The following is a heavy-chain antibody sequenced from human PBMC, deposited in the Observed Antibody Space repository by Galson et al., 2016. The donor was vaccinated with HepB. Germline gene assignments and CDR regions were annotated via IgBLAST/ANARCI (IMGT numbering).Heavy chain of an antibody. CDR3: AKHKGRNWFDP. V-gene: IGHV4-39*01. D-gene: IGHD2/OR15-2a*01. Sequence: SETLSLTCSVSGDSITTSRNYWGWVRLSPGEGLEWLGSMFSSGNTNSNPTRKNRVTMSADTSRNQFSLRLASVTTADSALYYCAKHKGRNWFDPWGRGTLVIVSS. CDR1: GDSITTSRNY. CDR2: MFSSGNT. J-gene: IGHJ5*02.